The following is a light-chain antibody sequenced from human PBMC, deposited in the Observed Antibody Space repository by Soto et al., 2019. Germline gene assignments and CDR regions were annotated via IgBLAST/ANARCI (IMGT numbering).Light chain of an antibody. Sequence: QSVLTQPASVSGSPGHSLTFSCTGTTSDVGSYNFVSWYQHHPGKAPKLVIYEVSKWPSGVSNRFSGSKSGNTASLTISGLQTEDEADYYGTAYAGNSTFTIYVFGTGTKVTVL. V-gene: IGLV2-23*02. CDR3: TAYAGNSTFTIYV. CDR2: EVS. J-gene: IGLJ1*01. CDR1: TSDVGSYNF.